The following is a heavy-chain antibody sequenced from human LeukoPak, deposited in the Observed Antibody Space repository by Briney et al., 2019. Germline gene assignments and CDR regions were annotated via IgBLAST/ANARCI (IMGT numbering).Heavy chain of an antibody. Sequence: SETLSLTCTVSGGSISSYYWSWIRQPPGKGLKWIGYIYYSGSTNYNPSLKSRVTMSVDTSKNQFSLKLSSVTAADTAVYYCAKVSTATTDYYYMDVWGKGTTVTVSS. D-gene: IGHD1-7*01. J-gene: IGHJ6*03. CDR1: GGSISSYY. V-gene: IGHV4-59*12. CDR3: AKVSTATTDYYYMDV. CDR2: IYYSGST.